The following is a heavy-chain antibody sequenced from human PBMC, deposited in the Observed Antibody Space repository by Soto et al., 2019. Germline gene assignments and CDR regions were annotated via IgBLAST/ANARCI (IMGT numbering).Heavy chain of an antibody. CDR1: GFTFSSYS. CDR2: ISSSSSYI. CDR3: ARDHHLDGMDV. V-gene: IGHV3-21*01. Sequence: GSLRLSCAASGFTFSSYSMNWVRQAPGKGLEWVSSISSSSSYIYYADSVKGRFTISRDNAKNSLYLQMNSLRAEDTAVYYCARDHHLDGMDVWGQGTTVTVSS. J-gene: IGHJ6*02.